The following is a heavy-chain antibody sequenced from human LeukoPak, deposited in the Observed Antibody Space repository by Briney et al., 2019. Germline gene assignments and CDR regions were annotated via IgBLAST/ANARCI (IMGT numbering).Heavy chain of an antibody. CDR1: GGPISSSSYY. Sequence: SETLSLTCTVSGGPISSSSYYWGWIRQPPGKGLEWIGSIYYSRSTYYNPSLKSRVTISVDKSKNQFSLKLSSVTAADTAVYYCARSARVLRFLEWLSVLDYWGQGTLVTVSS. CDR3: ARSARVLRFLEWLSVLDY. J-gene: IGHJ4*02. V-gene: IGHV4-39*07. D-gene: IGHD3-3*01. CDR2: IYYSRST.